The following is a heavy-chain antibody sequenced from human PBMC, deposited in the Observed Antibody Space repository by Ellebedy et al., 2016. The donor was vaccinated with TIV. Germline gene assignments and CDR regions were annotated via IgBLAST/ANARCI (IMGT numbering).Heavy chain of an antibody. CDR2: IYYSGAT. V-gene: IGHV4-30-4*01. J-gene: IGHJ5*02. CDR3: ARAALRKRKGSGGWFDP. CDR1: GGSVSSGDYY. D-gene: IGHD2-15*01. Sequence: SETLSLTXTVSGGSVSSGDYYWSWIRQPPGKGLEWIGYIYYSGATYYNPSLKSRVTISVDTSKNQFSLKLSSVTAADTAVYYCARAALRKRKGSGGWFDPWGQGTLVTVSS.